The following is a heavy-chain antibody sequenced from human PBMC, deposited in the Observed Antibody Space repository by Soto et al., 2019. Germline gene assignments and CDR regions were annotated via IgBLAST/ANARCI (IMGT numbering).Heavy chain of an antibody. D-gene: IGHD3-10*01. CDR2: ILDTGGST. V-gene: IGHV3-23*01. CDR3: ARVPLDVLRGVTRDWGSYYYYYGIDV. CDR1: GFTFSTYA. J-gene: IGHJ6*02. Sequence: HPGGSLRLSCAASGFTFSTYAMSWARQTPGKGLEWVSTILDTGGSTYYADSVKGRFTVSRDNSKNTLYLQMNSLRAEDSAVYYCARVPLDVLRGVTRDWGSYYYYYGIDVWGQGTTVTVSS.